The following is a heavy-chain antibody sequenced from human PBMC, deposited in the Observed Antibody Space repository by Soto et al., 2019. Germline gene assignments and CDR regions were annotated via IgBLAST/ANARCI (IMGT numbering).Heavy chain of an antibody. J-gene: IGHJ4*02. Sequence: QVQLVQSGAEVKKPGASAKVSCKASEYSFTSYYMHWVRRAPGQGLEWMGMIDPSGDNTGYPQKFQGRVTMTSDTSTSTVYMELSSLRSEDTAMYYCAATRGYSPPFDSWGQATRVTVS. D-gene: IGHD3-22*01. CDR3: AATRGYSPPFDS. CDR1: EYSFTSYY. CDR2: IDPSGDNT. V-gene: IGHV1-46*01.